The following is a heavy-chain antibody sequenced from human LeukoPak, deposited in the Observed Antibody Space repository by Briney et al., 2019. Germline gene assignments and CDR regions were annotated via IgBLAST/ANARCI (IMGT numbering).Heavy chain of an antibody. CDR3: AKRITVVARDAFDF. CDR1: GFTFSTYA. V-gene: IGHV3-23*01. J-gene: IGHJ3*01. CDR2: ISGSGGST. Sequence: GGSLRPSCAASGFTFSTYAMSWVRQAPGKGLEWVSRISGSGGSTFYADSVKGRFTISRDNSKNTLYLQMNSLRAEDTAIYYCAKRITVVARDAFDFWGQGTMVTVSS. D-gene: IGHD1-14*01.